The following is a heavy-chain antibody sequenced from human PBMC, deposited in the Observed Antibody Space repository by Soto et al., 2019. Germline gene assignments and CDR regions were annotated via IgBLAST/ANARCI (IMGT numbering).Heavy chain of an antibody. Sequence: QVQLVESGGGVVQPGRSLRLSCAASGFTINTYVMHWVRQTPGKGLEWVALIWSDGSDEYYADSVKGLFTISRDNSKNTLYLQMNSLRVEDTALYYCARDSRGSGSNDYWGQGTLVTVSS. V-gene: IGHV3-33*01. J-gene: IGHJ4*02. CDR1: GFTINTYV. CDR2: IWSDGSDE. D-gene: IGHD3-10*01. CDR3: ARDSRGSGSNDY.